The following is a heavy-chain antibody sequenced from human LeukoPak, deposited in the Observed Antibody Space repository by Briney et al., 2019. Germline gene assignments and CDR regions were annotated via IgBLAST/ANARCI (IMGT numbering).Heavy chain of an antibody. D-gene: IGHD6-6*01. CDR1: GGSTSSYY. CDR2: IYYSGST. J-gene: IGHJ4*02. V-gene: IGHV4-59*01. CDR3: ARESSSSNGWLDFDY. Sequence: SETLSLTCTVSGGSTSSYYWSWIRQPPGKGLEWIGYIYYSGSTNYNPSLKSRVTISVDTSKNQFSLKLSSVTAADTAVYYCARESSSSNGWLDFDYWGQGTLVTVSS.